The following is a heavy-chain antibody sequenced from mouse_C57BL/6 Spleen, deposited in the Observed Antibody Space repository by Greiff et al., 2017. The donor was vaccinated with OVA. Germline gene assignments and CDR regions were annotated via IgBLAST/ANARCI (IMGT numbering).Heavy chain of an antibody. J-gene: IGHJ2*01. V-gene: IGHV3-6*01. CDR3: ARDRGLSFDY. CDR2: ISYDGSN. CDR1: GYSITSGYY. Sequence: EVKVEESGPGLVKPSQSLSLTCSVTGYSITSGYYWNWIRQFPGNKLEWMGYISYDGSNNYNPSLKNRISITRDTSKNQFFLKLNSVTTEDTATYYCARDRGLSFDYWGQGTTLTVSS. D-gene: IGHD1-1*01.